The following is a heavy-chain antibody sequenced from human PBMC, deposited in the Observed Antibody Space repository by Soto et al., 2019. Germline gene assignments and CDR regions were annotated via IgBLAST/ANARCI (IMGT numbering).Heavy chain of an antibody. Sequence: SETLSLTCTVSGGSISSGGYYWSWIRQHPGKGLEWIGYIYYSGSTYYNPSLKSRVTISLDTSKNQFSLKLASVTAADTAVYYCAREVGSGYCSSTSCRSDYYYYGMDVWGQGTTVTVSS. CDR2: IYYSGST. CDR1: GGSISSGGYY. J-gene: IGHJ6*02. CDR3: AREVGSGYCSSTSCRSDYYYYGMDV. D-gene: IGHD2-2*01. V-gene: IGHV4-31*03.